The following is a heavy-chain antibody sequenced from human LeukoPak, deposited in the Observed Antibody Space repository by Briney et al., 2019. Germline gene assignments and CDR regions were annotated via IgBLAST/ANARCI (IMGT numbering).Heavy chain of an antibody. CDR3: AREVANAGMDV. V-gene: IGHV4-4*07. J-gene: IGHJ6*02. D-gene: IGHD5-12*01. CDR2: IYSSGST. CDR1: GDSISNYY. Sequence: SETLSLTCTVSGDSISNYYWSWIRQPAGKGLEWIGRIYSSGSTNYKSSLKSRVTMSVDTSKSQFSLQLSSVTAADTAVYFCAREVANAGMDVWGQGTTVTVSS.